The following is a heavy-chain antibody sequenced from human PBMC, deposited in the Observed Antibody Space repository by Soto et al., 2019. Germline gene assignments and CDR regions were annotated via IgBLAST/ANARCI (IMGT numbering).Heavy chain of an antibody. CDR1: GFTFSSYA. CDR3: GRVYCSGGSCYRYGVDY. D-gene: IGHD2-15*01. Sequence: EVQLLESGGGLVQPGGSLRLSCAASGFTFSSYAMSWVRQAPGKGLEWVSAISGSGGSTYYADSVKGRFTISRDNSKTTLYLQMNSLRAEDTAVYYCGRVYCSGGSCYRYGVDYWGQGTLVTVSS. CDR2: ISGSGGST. V-gene: IGHV3-23*01. J-gene: IGHJ4*02.